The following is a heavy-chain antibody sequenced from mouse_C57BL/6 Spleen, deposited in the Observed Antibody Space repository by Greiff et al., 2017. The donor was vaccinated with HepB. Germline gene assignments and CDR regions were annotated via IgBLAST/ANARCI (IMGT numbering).Heavy chain of an antibody. CDR3: ARAPITTVVEDWYFDV. CDR2: IYPGSGNT. Sequence: VQLQQSGAELVRPGASVKLSCKASGYTITDYYINWVKQRPGQGLEWIARIYPGSGNTYYNEKFKGKATLTAEKSSSTAYMQLSSLTSEDSAVYFCARAPITTVVEDWYFDVWGTGTTVTVSS. CDR1: GYTITDYY. J-gene: IGHJ1*03. D-gene: IGHD1-1*01. V-gene: IGHV1-76*01.